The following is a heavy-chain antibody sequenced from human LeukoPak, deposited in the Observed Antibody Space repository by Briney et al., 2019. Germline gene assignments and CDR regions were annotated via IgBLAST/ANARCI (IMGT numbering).Heavy chain of an antibody. D-gene: IGHD3-9*01. V-gene: IGHV1-2*02. CDR1: GYTFTGYY. J-gene: IGHJ6*03. CDR2: INPNSGGT. CDR3: ARARAHFDWLTTTPDYVDV. Sequence: GASVKVSCKASGYTFTGYYMHWVRQAPGQGLEWMGWINPNSGGTNYAQKFQGRVTMTRDTSISTAYMELSRLRSDDTAVYYCARARAHFDWLTTTPDYVDVWGKGTTVTVSS.